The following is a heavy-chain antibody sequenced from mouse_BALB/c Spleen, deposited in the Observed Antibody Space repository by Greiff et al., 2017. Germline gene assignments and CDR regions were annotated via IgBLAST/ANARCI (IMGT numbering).Heavy chain of an antibody. J-gene: IGHJ3*01. Sequence: QVHVKQPGAELVKPGASVKLSCKASGYTFTSYWMHWVKQRPGQGLEWIGEINPSNGRTNYNEKFKSKATLTVDKSSSTAYMQLSSLTSEDSAVYYCARGPGSAWFAYGGQGTLVTVSA. CDR3: ARGPGSAWFAY. V-gene: IGHV1S81*02. CDR2: INPSNGRT. CDR1: GYTFTSYW.